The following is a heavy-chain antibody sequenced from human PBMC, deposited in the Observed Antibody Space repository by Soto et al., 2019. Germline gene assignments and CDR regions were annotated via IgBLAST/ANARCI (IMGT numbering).Heavy chain of an antibody. J-gene: IGHJ6*03. V-gene: IGHV3-23*01. CDR1: GFTFSSYA. CDR2: ISGSGGST. D-gene: IGHD3-16*02. Sequence: GGSLRLSCAASGFTFSSYAMSWVRQAPGKGLEWVSAISGSGGSTYYADSVKGRFTISRDNSKNTLYLQMNSLRAEDTAVYYCAKAPYDYIWGSYRPSYYYYYMDVWGKGTTVTAP. CDR3: AKAPYDYIWGSYRPSYYYYYMDV.